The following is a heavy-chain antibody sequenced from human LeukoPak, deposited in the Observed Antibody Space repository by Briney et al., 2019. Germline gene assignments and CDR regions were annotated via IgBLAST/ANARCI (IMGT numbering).Heavy chain of an antibody. V-gene: IGHV4-30-2*01. J-gene: IGHJ4*02. D-gene: IGHD5-18*01. CDR1: GGSISSGGYS. CDR2: IYHSGST. Sequence: SQTLCLTCAVSGGSISSGGYSWSWIRQPPGKGLEWIGYIYHSGSTYYNPSLKSRVTISVDRSKNQLSLKLSSVTAADTAVYYCARDNYSYGLDYWGQGTLVTVSS. CDR3: ARDNYSYGLDY.